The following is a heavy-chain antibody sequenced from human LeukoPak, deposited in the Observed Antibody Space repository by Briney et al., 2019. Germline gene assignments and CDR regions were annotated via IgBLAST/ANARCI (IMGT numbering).Heavy chain of an antibody. CDR2: INPNSGGT. CDR3: ARTIAVAGHFDY. CDR1: GYTFTGYY. V-gene: IGHV1-2*02. J-gene: IGHJ4*02. Sequence: ASVKVSCKASGYTFTGYYMHWVRQAPGQGLEWMGWINPNSGGTNYAQKFQGRVTMTRDTSISTAYMELRRLRSDDTAVYYCARTIAVAGHFDYWGQGTLVTVFS. D-gene: IGHD6-19*01.